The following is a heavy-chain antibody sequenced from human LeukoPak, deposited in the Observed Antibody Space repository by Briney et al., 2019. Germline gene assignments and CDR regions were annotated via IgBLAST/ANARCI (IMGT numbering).Heavy chain of an antibody. V-gene: IGHV4-4*07. CDR3: ARVIVGAADDAFDI. CDR1: GGSISSCY. Sequence: SETLSLTCTVSGGSISSCYWSWIRQPAGKGLEWIGRIYTSGSTNYNPSLKSRVTMSVDTSKNQFSLKLSSVTAADTAVYYCARVIVGAADDAFDIWGQGTMVTVSS. J-gene: IGHJ3*02. D-gene: IGHD1-26*01. CDR2: IYTSGST.